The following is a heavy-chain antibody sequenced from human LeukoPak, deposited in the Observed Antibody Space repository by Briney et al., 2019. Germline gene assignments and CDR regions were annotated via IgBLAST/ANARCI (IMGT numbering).Heavy chain of an antibody. V-gene: IGHV4-31*03. CDR1: GGSISSGGYY. CDR2: IYYSGST. CDR3: ARDGRLRFLEWSEVDV. D-gene: IGHD3-3*01. J-gene: IGHJ6*04. Sequence: SQTLSLTCTVSGGSISSGGYYWSWIRQHPGKGLEWIGYIYYSGSTYYNPSLKSRVTISVDTSKNQFSLKLSSVTAADTAVYYCARDGRLRFLEWSEVDVWGKGTTVTVSS.